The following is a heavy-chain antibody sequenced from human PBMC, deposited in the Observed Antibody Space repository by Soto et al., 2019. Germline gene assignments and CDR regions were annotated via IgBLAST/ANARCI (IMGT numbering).Heavy chain of an antibody. D-gene: IGHD5-18*01. Sequence: PSETLSLTCAVYGGSFSGYYWSWIRQPPGKGLEWIGEINHSGSTNYNPSLKSRVTISVDTSKNQFSLKLSSVTAADTAVYYCARGLRIHLWLPYYYYGMDVWGQGTTVTVSS. CDR2: INHSGST. V-gene: IGHV4-34*01. CDR1: GGSFSGYY. J-gene: IGHJ6*02. CDR3: ARGLRIHLWLPYYYYGMDV.